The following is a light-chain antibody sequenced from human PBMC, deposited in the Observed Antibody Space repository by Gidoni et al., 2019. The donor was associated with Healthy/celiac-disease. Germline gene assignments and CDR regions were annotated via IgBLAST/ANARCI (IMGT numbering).Light chain of an antibody. CDR2: GAS. Sequence: IVLTPSPGTLSLSPGERATLSCRASQSVSSSYLAWYQQKPGQAPRLLIYGASSRATGIPERWRGSGSGKDFTPTIRRLGPEDFAVYYCQRDGSQLSITVGQGTGLGIK. J-gene: IGKJ5*01. V-gene: IGKV3-20*01. CDR3: QRDGSQLSIT. CDR1: QSVSSSY.